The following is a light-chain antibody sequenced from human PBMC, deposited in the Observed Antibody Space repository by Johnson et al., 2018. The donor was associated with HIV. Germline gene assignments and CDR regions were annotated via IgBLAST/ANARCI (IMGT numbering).Light chain of an antibody. CDR2: DNN. Sequence: QSVLSQPPSVSAASGQRVDISCSGSSSNIENNYLSWYQQLPHTAPRLLISDNNKRPSGIPDRFSGSKSGASATLDITGLQTGDEADYYCATWDRSLTIGGVFGTGTKVTVL. V-gene: IGLV1-51*01. CDR1: SSNIENNY. CDR3: ATWDRSLTIGGV. J-gene: IGLJ1*01.